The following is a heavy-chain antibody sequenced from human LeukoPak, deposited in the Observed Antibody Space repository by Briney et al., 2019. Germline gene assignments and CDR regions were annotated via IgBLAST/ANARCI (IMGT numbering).Heavy chain of an antibody. Sequence: PSETLSLTCTVSGGSISSYYWSWIRQPPGKGLEWIGYIYYSGSTYYNPSLKSRVTISVDTSKNQFSLKLSSVTAADTAVYYCARGYIAAGPFDPWGQGTLVTVSS. CDR2: IYYSGST. D-gene: IGHD6-13*01. CDR1: GGSISSYY. J-gene: IGHJ5*02. V-gene: IGHV4-59*12. CDR3: ARGYIAAGPFDP.